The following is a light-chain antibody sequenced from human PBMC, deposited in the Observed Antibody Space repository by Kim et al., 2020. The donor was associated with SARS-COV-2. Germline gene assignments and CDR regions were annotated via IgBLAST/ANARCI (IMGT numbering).Light chain of an antibody. J-gene: IGLJ2*01. CDR3: SSYTSSSTLEV. CDR1: SSDVGSDKY. CDR2: EVS. V-gene: IGLV2-14*01. Sequence: QSALTQPASVSGSPGQSITISCTGTSSDVGSDKYVSWYQQHPGKAPKLMIFEVSNRPSGVSNRFSGSKSGDTASLTISGLQAEDEADYYCSSYTSSSTLEVFGGGPQLTVL.